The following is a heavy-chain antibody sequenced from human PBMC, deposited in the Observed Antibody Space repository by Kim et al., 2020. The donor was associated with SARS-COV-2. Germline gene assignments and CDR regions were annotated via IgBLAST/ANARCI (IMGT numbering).Heavy chain of an antibody. CDR1: GFTFSSYG. V-gene: IGHV3-33*01. CDR3: ARERSDTAMGHNWFDP. Sequence: GGSLRLSCAASGFTFSSYGMHWVRQAPGKGLEWVAVIWYDGSNKYYADSVKGRFTISRDNSKNTLYLQMNSLRAEDTAVYYCARERSDTAMGHNWFDPWGQGTLVTVSA. J-gene: IGHJ5*02. D-gene: IGHD5-18*01. CDR2: IWYDGSNK.